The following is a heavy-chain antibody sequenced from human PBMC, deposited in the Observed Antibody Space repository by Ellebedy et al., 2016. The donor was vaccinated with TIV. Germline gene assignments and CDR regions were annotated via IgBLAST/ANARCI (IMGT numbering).Heavy chain of an antibody. CDR3: AKDTGSRDGNSGPSVDY. V-gene: IGHV3-30*18. CDR1: GFTFSSYG. Sequence: GESLKISXAASGFTFSSYGMHWVRQAPGKGLEWVAVISYDGSNKYYADSVKGRFTISRDNSKNTLYLQMNSLRAEDTAVYYCAKDTGSRDGNSGPSVDYWGQGTLVTVSS. J-gene: IGHJ4*02. D-gene: IGHD4-23*01. CDR2: ISYDGSNK.